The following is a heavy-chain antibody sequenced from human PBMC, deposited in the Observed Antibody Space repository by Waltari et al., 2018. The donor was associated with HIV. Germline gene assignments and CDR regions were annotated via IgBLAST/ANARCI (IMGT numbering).Heavy chain of an antibody. J-gene: IGHJ6*02. CDR3: ARDAVVGAYSGMDV. CDR1: GFTVSSNY. CDR2: MYSGGSK. V-gene: IGHV3-53*01. D-gene: IGHD2-15*01. Sequence: EVQLVESGGGLIQPGGSLRLSCAASGFTVSSNYISWVRQAPGKGLEWVSVMYSGGSKYYADSVRGRFTISRDNSRNTLYLQMNSLRAEDTAVYYCARDAVVGAYSGMDVWGQGTTVTVSS.